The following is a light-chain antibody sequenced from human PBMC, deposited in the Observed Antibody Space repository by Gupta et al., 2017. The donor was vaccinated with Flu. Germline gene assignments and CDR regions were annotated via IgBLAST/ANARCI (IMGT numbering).Light chain of an antibody. Sequence: EIVFPQPRGPLCLSAGERATLSCRDSQSISSSYLAWYQQKPGQAPRLLIYAASSRATGIPDRFSGSGSGTDFTLTISSLEPEDFAVYYCQQDCSSAWRFGQGTKLEIK. CDR2: AAS. CDR3: QQDCSSAWR. CDR1: QSISSSY. J-gene: IGKJ1*01. V-gene: IGKV3-20*01.